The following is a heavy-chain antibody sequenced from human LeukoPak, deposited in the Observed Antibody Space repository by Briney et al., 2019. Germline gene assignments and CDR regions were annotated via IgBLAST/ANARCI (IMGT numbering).Heavy chain of an antibody. CDR3: ARETRAIIGSRDFDY. Sequence: SETLSLTCTVSGGSISSYYWSWIRQPAGKGLEWIGRIYTSGSTNYNPSLKSRVTMSADTSKNRFSLKLSSVTAADTAVYYCARETRAIIGSRDFDYWGQGTLVTVSS. CDR1: GGSISSYY. CDR2: IYTSGST. V-gene: IGHV4-4*07. D-gene: IGHD1-20*01. J-gene: IGHJ4*02.